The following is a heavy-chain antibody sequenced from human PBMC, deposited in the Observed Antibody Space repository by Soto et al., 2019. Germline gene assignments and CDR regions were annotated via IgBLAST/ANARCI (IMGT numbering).Heavy chain of an antibody. V-gene: IGHV1-69*06. D-gene: IGHD3-3*01. CDR2: IITIFGTA. Sequence: GASAEVPCEAPRGSLGCCSISSLRQDPRQGLEWLGGIITIFGTANYEQKFQGRVTITADKSTSTAYMELSSLRSEDTAVYYCARVGVTIFGVVKPYYYYGMDVWGQGTTVTVS. CDR1: RGSLGCCS. J-gene: IGHJ6*02. CDR3: ARVGVTIFGVVKPYYYYGMDV.